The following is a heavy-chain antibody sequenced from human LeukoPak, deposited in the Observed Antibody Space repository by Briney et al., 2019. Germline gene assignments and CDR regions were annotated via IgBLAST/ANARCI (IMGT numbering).Heavy chain of an antibody. CDR1: GGSISSSSYY. V-gene: IGHV4-39*01. J-gene: IGHJ4*02. Sequence: PSETLSLTCTVSGGSISSSSYYWGWIRQPPGKGLEWIGSIYYSGSTYYNPSLKSRVTISVNTSKNQFSLKLSSVTAADTAVYYCARLLCGGDCYLDYWGQGTLVTVSS. CDR2: IYYSGST. D-gene: IGHD2-21*02. CDR3: ARLLCGGDCYLDY.